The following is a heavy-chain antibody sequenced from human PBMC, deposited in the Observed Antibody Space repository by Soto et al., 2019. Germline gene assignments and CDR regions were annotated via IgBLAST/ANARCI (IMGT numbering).Heavy chain of an antibody. CDR1: GFTFSNAW. Sequence: GGSLRLSCAASGFTFSNAWMSWVRQAPGKGLEWVGRIKSKTDGGTTDYAAPVKGRFTISRDDSKNTLYLQMNSLKTEDTAVYYCTTGGLGYNWINNDYWGQGTLVTVSS. D-gene: IGHD1-1*01. J-gene: IGHJ4*02. V-gene: IGHV3-15*01. CDR2: IKSKTDGGTT. CDR3: TTGGLGYNWINNDY.